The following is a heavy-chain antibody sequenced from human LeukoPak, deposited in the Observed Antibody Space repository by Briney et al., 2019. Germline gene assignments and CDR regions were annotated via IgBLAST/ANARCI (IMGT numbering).Heavy chain of an antibody. D-gene: IGHD3-22*01. J-gene: IGHJ3*02. CDR2: IYPGDSDT. Sequence: GESLKISCKGSGYSFTSYWIGWVRQMPGKGLEWMGIIYPGDSDTRYSPSFQGQVTISANKSISTAYLQWSSLKASDTAMYYCAGTYYYDSSGYRYAFDIWGQGTMVTVSS. V-gene: IGHV5-51*01. CDR1: GYSFTSYW. CDR3: AGTYYYDSSGYRYAFDI.